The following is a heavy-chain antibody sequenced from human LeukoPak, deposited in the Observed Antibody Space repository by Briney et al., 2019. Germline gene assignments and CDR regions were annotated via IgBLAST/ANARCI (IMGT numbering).Heavy chain of an antibody. Sequence: GGSLRLSCAASGFTFSSYAMSWVRQAPGKGLERVSAISGSGGSTYYADSVKGRFTISRDNAKNSLYLQMNSLRVEDTAVSHCARVGSQSFDFWGQGTLVTVSS. D-gene: IGHD1-26*01. CDR2: ISGSGGST. CDR1: GFTFSSYA. V-gene: IGHV3-23*01. CDR3: ARVGSQSFDF. J-gene: IGHJ4*02.